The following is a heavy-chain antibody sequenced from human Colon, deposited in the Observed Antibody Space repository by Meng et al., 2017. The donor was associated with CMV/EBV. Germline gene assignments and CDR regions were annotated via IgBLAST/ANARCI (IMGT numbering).Heavy chain of an antibody. CDR2: ISAYNGNT. Sequence: WVRQAPGQGLEWMGWISAYNGNTNYAQKLQGRVSMTTDTSTSTAYMELRSLRSDDTAVYYCAREGHLEYQLLLSRSENYYYYYGMDVWGQGTTVTVSS. CDR3: AREGHLEYQLLLSRSENYYYYYGMDV. D-gene: IGHD2-2*01. V-gene: IGHV1-18*01. J-gene: IGHJ6*02.